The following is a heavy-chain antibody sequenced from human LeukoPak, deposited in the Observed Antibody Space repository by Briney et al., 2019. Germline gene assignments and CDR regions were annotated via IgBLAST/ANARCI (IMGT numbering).Heavy chain of an antibody. J-gene: IGHJ5*02. D-gene: IGHD3-22*01. Sequence: ASVKVSCKASGRTFSSYAISWVRQAPGQGLEWMGRILPILGIANYAQKFQGRVTITADKSTSTAYMELSSLRSEDTAVYYCARDLVYYDSSGDPPWGQGTLVTVSS. CDR1: GRTFSSYA. V-gene: IGHV1-69*04. CDR3: ARDLVYYDSSGDPP. CDR2: ILPILGIA.